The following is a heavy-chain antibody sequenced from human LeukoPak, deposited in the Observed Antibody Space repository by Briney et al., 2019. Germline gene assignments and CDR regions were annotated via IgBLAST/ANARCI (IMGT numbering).Heavy chain of an antibody. Sequence: GGSLRLSCAAPGFTFSTYSMNWVGQAPGKGLEGVSYISSSSNTIYYADSVKGRFTISRDNAKNSLYLQMNSLRDEDTAVYYCARDILTKQAYSGYDNWGQGTLVTVSS. V-gene: IGHV3-48*02. CDR1: GFTFSTYS. CDR3: ARDILTKQAYSGYDN. D-gene: IGHD5-12*01. J-gene: IGHJ4*02. CDR2: ISSSSNTI.